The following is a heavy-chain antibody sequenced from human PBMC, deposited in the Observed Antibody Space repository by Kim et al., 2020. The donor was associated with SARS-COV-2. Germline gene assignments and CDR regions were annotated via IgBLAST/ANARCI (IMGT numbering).Heavy chain of an antibody. CDR1: GFTFSSYS. V-gene: IGHV3-48*02. CDR3: ATEKQQQLLN. J-gene: IGHJ4*02. D-gene: IGHD6-13*01. Sequence: GGSLRLSCATSGFTFSSYSMNWVRQAPGKGLEWLSYIDSRSSTIYYADSVKGRFTISRDNAKNSLYLQMNSLTDEDTAIYYCATEKQQQLLNWGQGTLVTVSS. CDR2: IDSRSSTI.